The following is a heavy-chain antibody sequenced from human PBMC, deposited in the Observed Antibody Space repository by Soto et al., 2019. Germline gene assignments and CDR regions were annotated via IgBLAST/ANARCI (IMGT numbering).Heavy chain of an antibody. V-gene: IGHV4-34*01. CDR2: INHSGST. J-gene: IGHJ6*02. Sequence: PSETLSLTCAVYGGSFSGYYWSWIRQPPGKGLEWIGEINHSGSTNYNPSPKSRVTISVDTSKNQFSLKLSSVTAADTAVYYCARIVGATIYYYGMDVWGQGTTVTVSS. D-gene: IGHD1-26*01. CDR1: GGSFSGYY. CDR3: ARIVGATIYYYGMDV.